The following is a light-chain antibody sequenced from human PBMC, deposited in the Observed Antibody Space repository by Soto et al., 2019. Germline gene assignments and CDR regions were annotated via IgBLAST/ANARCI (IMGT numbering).Light chain of an antibody. J-gene: IGKJ4*02. CDR1: QGISLY. Sequence: IQLTQSPSSLSASLGDSVTIPXRASQGISLYFSWYQQEPGXAPKXXXSAXSTLQRGGPARLSGSGSGTDFTLSITSLQPEDFATYYCQQLKTYPGTFGGGTKVDIK. CDR2: AXS. CDR3: QQLKTYPGT. V-gene: IGKV1-9*01.